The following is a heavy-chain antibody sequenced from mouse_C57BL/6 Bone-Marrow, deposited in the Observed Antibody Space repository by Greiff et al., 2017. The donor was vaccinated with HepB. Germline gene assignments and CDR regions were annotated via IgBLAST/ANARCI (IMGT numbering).Heavy chain of an antibody. V-gene: IGHV1-81*01. D-gene: IGHD1-1*01. Sequence: VQLQQSGAELARPGASVKLSCKASGYTFTSYGISWVKQRTGQGLEWIGEIYPRSGNTYYNEKFKGTATLTADKSSSTAYMEIRSLTSEESAVYFCASDYYGSSYVAWFAYWGQGTLVTVSA. CDR1: GYTFTSYG. CDR2: IYPRSGNT. J-gene: IGHJ3*01. CDR3: ASDYYGSSYVAWFAY.